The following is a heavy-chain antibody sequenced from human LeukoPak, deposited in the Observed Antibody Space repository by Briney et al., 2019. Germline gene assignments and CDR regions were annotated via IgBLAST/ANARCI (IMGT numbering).Heavy chain of an antibody. Sequence: LRLSCTASGFTFGDYAMSWVRQAPGKGLEWIGEINHSGSTNYNPSLKSRVTISVDTSKNQFSLKLSSVTAADTAVYYCARGIGYGNYTNYFDYWGQGTLVTVSS. CDR3: ARGIGYGNYTNYFDY. J-gene: IGHJ4*02. V-gene: IGHV4-34*01. D-gene: IGHD5-12*01. CDR1: GFTFGDYA. CDR2: INHSGST.